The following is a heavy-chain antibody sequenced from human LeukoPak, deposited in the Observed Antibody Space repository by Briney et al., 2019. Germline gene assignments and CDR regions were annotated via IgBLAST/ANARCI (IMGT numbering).Heavy chain of an antibody. D-gene: IGHD6-13*01. J-gene: IGHJ3*02. CDR1: GGSIGSGGYY. V-gene: IGHV4-30-2*01. CDR3: ASRIAAAGTLGAFDI. Sequence: SETLSLTCTVSGGSIGSGGYYWSWIRQPPGKGLEWIGYIYHSGSTYYNPSLKSRVTISVDTSKNQFSLKLSSVTAADTAVYYCASRIAAAGTLGAFDIWGQGTMVTVSS. CDR2: IYHSGST.